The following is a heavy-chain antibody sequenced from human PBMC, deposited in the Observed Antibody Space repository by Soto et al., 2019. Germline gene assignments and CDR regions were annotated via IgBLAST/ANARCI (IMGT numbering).Heavy chain of an antibody. Sequence: SETLSLTCAVYGGSFSGYYWSWIRQPPGKGLEWIGEINHSGSTNYNPSLKRRVTISVDTSKNQFSLKLSSVTAADTAVYYCERISGFWSGYYYYYYGMDVWGQGTTVTVSS. J-gene: IGHJ6*02. V-gene: IGHV4-34*01. CDR3: ERISGFWSGYYYYYYGMDV. D-gene: IGHD3-3*01. CDR2: INHSGST. CDR1: GGSFSGYY.